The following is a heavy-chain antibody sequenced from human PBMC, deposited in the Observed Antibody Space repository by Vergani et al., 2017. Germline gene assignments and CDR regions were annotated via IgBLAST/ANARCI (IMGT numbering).Heavy chain of an antibody. J-gene: IGHJ2*01. V-gene: IGHV3-21*01. CDR3: ARDGTAERYFDL. CDR2: ISSSSSYI. CDR1: GFTFSSYS. Sequence: EVQLVESGGGLVKPGGSLRLSCAASGFTFSSYSMNWVRQAPGKGLEWVSPISSSSSYIYYADSVKGRFTISRDNAKNSLYLQMNSLRAEDTAVYYCARDGTAERYFDLWGRGTLVTVSS. D-gene: IGHD1-7*01.